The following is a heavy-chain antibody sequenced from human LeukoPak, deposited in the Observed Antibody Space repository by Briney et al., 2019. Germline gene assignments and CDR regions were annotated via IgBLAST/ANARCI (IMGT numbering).Heavy chain of an antibody. CDR2: INTNTGNP. Sequence: ASVKVSCKASGYTFTIYAMNWVRQAPGQGLEWMAWINTNTGNPTYAQGFTGRFVFSLDTSVSTAYLQISSLKAEDTAVYYCARSSSTYYYYGMDVWGQGTTVTVSS. J-gene: IGHJ6*02. CDR1: GYTFTIYA. CDR3: ARSSSTYYYYGMDV. D-gene: IGHD6-6*01. V-gene: IGHV7-4-1*02.